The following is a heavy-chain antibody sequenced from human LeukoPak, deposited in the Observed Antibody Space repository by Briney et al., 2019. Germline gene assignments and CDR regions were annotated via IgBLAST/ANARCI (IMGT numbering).Heavy chain of an antibody. CDR1: GFTFSSYS. CDR2: ISGSGGST. CDR3: AKDRVVSGIYFFDY. D-gene: IGHD1-26*01. V-gene: IGHV3-23*01. Sequence: GGSLRLSCADSGFTFSSYSMSWVRQAPGKGLEWVSVISGSGGSTYYADSVKGRFTISRDNSKNTLYLQMNSLRPEDTAVYYCAKDRVVSGIYFFDYWGQGTLVTVSS. J-gene: IGHJ4*02.